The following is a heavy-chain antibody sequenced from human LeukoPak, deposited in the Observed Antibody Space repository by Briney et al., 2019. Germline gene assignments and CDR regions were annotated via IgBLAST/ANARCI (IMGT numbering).Heavy chain of an antibody. J-gene: IGHJ4*02. D-gene: IGHD6-19*01. CDR2: ISPYNGNT. CDR3: ARARLSLSAVAGVFDY. V-gene: IGHV1-18*03. CDR1: GYTFTHYV. Sequence: ASVKVSCKTSGYTFTHYVISWVRQAPGQGLEWMGRISPYNGNTKYAQKLQGRVTMTTDTSTSTAYMELRSLRSEDMAVYYCARARLSLSAVAGVFDYWGQGTLVTVSS.